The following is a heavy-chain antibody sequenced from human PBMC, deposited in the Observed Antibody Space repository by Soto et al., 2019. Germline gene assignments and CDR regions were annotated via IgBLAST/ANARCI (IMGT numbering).Heavy chain of an antibody. V-gene: IGHV3-30*18. J-gene: IGHJ6*02. CDR1: GFTFSAFG. CDR3: AKDFKISGGHYGSLNYYYGMDV. CDR2: ISYDGILK. Sequence: GSLRLSCETSGFTFSAFGMHCVRQAPGKGLEWVAIISYDGILKYYADSVKGRFTISRDTSKSALYLQMNSLRPEDTAVYYCAKDFKISGGHYGSLNYYYGMDVWGQGT. D-gene: IGHD3-10*01.